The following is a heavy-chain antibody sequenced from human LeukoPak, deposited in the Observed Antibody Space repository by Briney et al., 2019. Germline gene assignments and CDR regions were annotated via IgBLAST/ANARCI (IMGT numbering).Heavy chain of an antibody. CDR3: TRYNNDHFDY. CDR2: IAYDGSRA. D-gene: IGHD1-14*01. J-gene: IGHJ4*02. V-gene: IGHV3-33*01. CDR1: GFTFGGYG. Sequence: GGSLRLSCAGSGFTFGGYGMHWFRQTPGKGLEWVAVIAYDGSRAFYADSVKGRFTISRDNSKNTMSVQMDNLGAEDTAVYYCTRYNNDHFDYWGQGTLVTVSS.